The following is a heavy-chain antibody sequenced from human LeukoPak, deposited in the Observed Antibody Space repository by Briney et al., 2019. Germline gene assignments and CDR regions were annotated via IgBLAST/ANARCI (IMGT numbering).Heavy chain of an antibody. V-gene: IGHV4-39*07. CDR1: GGSISSSSYY. CDR2: IYYSGST. J-gene: IGHJ5*02. D-gene: IGHD2-2*02. CDR3: ARALRPYCSSTSCYMGNWFDP. Sequence: SETLSLTCTVSGGSISSSSYYWGWIRQPPGKGLEGIVSIYYSGSTYHNPTLKSPVTISVYTSKNPFSLKLSSVTAADTAVYYCARALRPYCSSTSCYMGNWFDPWGQGTLVTVSS.